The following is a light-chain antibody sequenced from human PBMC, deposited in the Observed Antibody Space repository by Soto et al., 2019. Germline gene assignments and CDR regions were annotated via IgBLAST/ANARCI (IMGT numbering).Light chain of an antibody. CDR1: QSLLHSNGNIY. V-gene: IGKV2-28*01. CDR2: LGS. Sequence: DIVLTQSPLSLPVTPGEPASISCRSSQSLLHSNGNIYLDWYLQKPGQSPQLLIYLGSMRASGVPDRFSGSGSGTDFTLKITRVEAEDVGVYYCMQAIQAPRTFGRGTKVEIK. J-gene: IGKJ1*01. CDR3: MQAIQAPRT.